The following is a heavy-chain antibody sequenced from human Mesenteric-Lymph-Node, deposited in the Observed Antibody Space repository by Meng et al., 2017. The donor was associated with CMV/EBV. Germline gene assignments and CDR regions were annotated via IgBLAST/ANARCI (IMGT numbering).Heavy chain of an antibody. CDR1: GDSISSFYY. CDR2: VHYTGST. D-gene: IGHD6-19*01. J-gene: IGHJ5*02. V-gene: IGHV4-39*01. CDR3: ARPFPSWQSPRLDPFGA. Sequence: RPLRESGPGQVKPSETLALTCPVSGDSISSFYYWGWIRQPPGRGLEWIGSVHYTGSTYYSPSLKSRVTVSVDTSKNQFSLRLTSVTAADTAVYYCARPFPSWQSPRLDPFGAWGQGTLVTVSS.